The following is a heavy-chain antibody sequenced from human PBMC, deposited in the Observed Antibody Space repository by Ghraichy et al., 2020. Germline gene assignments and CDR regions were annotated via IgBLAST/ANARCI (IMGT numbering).Heavy chain of an antibody. D-gene: IGHD6-19*01. Sequence: GGSLRLSCAASGFTFSSYGMHWVRQAPGKGLEWVEVIWYDGSNKYYADSVKGRFTISRDNSKNTLYLQMNSLRAEDTAVYYCARGRREQWLVTIPGSDWFDPWGQGTLVTVSS. V-gene: IGHV3-33*01. CDR1: GFTFSSYG. J-gene: IGHJ5*02. CDR2: IWYDGSNK. CDR3: ARGRREQWLVTIPGSDWFDP.